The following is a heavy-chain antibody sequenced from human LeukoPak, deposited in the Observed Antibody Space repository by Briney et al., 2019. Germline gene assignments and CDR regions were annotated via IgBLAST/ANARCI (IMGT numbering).Heavy chain of an antibody. CDR3: AKDLKPDGIWGVDY. Sequence: GGSLRLSCAASGFTFSTYTMNWVRQAPGKGLEWVSGIYGSGGATFYAGSVKGRFTISRDNSKNTLFLHMDSLRDEDTALYYCAKDLKPDGIWGVDYWGQGTLVTVSS. D-gene: IGHD7-27*01. CDR1: GFTFSTYT. J-gene: IGHJ4*02. CDR2: IYGSGGAT. V-gene: IGHV3-23*01.